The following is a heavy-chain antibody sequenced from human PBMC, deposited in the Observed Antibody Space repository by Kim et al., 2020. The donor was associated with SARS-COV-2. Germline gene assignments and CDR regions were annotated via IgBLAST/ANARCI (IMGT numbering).Heavy chain of an antibody. Sequence: GESLRLSCAASGFTFSSYAMSWVRQAPGKGLEWVSAISGSGGSTYYADSVKGRFTTSRDNSKNTLYLQMNSLRAEDTAVYYCAKAPGSGSYLGYYYYYYGMDVWGQGTTVTVSS. J-gene: IGHJ6*02. CDR2: ISGSGGST. D-gene: IGHD3-10*01. CDR1: GFTFSSYA. CDR3: AKAPGSGSYLGYYYYYYGMDV. V-gene: IGHV3-23*01.